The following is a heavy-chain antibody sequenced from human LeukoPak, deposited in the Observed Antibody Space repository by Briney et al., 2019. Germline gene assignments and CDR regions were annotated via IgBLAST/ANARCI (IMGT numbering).Heavy chain of an antibody. CDR3: ARAPPYYYDSSGYYGVDY. J-gene: IGHJ4*02. D-gene: IGHD3-22*01. CDR2: IYAGGST. V-gene: IGHV3-66*01. CDR1: GFTFSSYW. Sequence: GGSLRLSCAASGFTFSSYWMHWVRQAPGKGLVWVSVIYAGGSTYYADSVKGRFIISRGNSKNALYLQMNSLRAEDTAVYYCARAPPYYYDSSGYYGVDYWGQGTLVTVSS.